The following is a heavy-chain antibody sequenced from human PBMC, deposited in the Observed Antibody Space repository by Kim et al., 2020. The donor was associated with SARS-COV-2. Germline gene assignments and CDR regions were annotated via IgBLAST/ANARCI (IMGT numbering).Heavy chain of an antibody. CDR3: ARDSEGATVTKSPDYYYYYGMDV. Sequence: ASVKVSCKASGYTFTSYYMHWVRQAPGQGLEWMGIINPSGGSTSYAQKFQGRVTMTRDTSTSTVYMELSSLRSEDTAVYYCARDSEGATVTKSPDYYYYYGMDVWGQGTTVTVSS. CDR2: INPSGGST. V-gene: IGHV1-46*01. J-gene: IGHJ6*02. CDR1: GYTFTSYY. D-gene: IGHD4-4*01.